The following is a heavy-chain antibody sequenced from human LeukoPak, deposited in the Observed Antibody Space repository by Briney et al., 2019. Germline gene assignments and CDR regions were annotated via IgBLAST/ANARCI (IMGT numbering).Heavy chain of an antibody. Sequence: SETLSLTCTVSGGSISSYYWSWIRQPPGKGLEWIGHIYHSGSTNYNPSLKSRVTISVDTSKKQFSLRLSSVTAADTAVYYCAVLGAFDIWGQGTMVTVSS. CDR1: GGSISSYY. CDR2: IYHSGST. D-gene: IGHD7-27*01. J-gene: IGHJ3*02. V-gene: IGHV4-59*01. CDR3: AVLGAFDI.